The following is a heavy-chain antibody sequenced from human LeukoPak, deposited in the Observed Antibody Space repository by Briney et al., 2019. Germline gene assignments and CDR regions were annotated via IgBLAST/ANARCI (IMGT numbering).Heavy chain of an antibody. D-gene: IGHD3-22*01. Sequence: GGSLRLSCAASGLTFSSFAMRWVRQAPGKGLEWVSSVSGSGGATYYADSVKGRFTISRDNSKNTLYLQMNSLRAEDTAVYYCAKESTMIVVDYFDYWGQGTLVTVSS. CDR1: GLTFSSFA. J-gene: IGHJ4*02. V-gene: IGHV3-23*01. CDR3: AKESTMIVVDYFDY. CDR2: VSGSGGAT.